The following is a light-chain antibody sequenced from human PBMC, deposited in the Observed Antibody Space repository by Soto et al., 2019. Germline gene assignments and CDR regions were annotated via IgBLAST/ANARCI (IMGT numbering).Light chain of an antibody. CDR3: ERRSNWPLT. Sequence: IVLTQSPATLSLSPGERATLSCRASQSVTRYLAWYQQRPGQAPRLLIYDASNRATGIPARFSAGGSGTDFTLTISSLEPEDVAFYCCERRSNWPLTFGGGTKLAIK. J-gene: IGKJ4*01. CDR1: QSVTRY. CDR2: DAS. V-gene: IGKV3-11*01.